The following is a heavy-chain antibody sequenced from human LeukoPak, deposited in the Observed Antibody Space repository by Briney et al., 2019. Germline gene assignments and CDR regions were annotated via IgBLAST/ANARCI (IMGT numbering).Heavy chain of an antibody. V-gene: IGHV3-11*01. CDR2: ISSSGSTI. J-gene: IGHJ4*02. D-gene: IGHD6-19*01. CDR3: ARDPNSSGWDYYFDY. CDR1: VFTFSVYY. Sequence: GGSLRLSCAASVFTFSVYYMRWVRQAPGEGLGWGSYISSSGSTIYYSESVKGRFTISRDNAKNSLYLQMNSLRAEDTAVYYCARDPNSSGWDYYFDYWGQGTLVTVSS.